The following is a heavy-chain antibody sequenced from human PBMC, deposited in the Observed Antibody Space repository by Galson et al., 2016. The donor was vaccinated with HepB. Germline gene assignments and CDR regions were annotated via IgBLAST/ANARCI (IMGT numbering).Heavy chain of an antibody. V-gene: IGHV4-39*07. Sequence: ETLSPTCTVSGDSISSSRYYWAWIRQTPGKGLEWIGEITNSGTINYSPSLKSRVTISADTSKNQFSLKVSSVTAADTATYYCARGRYGGAASWGQGTLVIVSS. CDR2: ITNSGTI. CDR3: ARGRYGGAAS. D-gene: IGHD5-12*01. J-gene: IGHJ4*02. CDR1: GDSISSSRYY.